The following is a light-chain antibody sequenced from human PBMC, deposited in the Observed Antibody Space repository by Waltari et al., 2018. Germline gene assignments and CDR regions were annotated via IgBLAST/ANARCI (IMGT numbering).Light chain of an antibody. CDR2: EVT. J-gene: IGLJ3*02. Sequence: QSALTQPASVSGSPGQSITISCSGTSADIGRYNLVAWYQQLPGNAPKLVIYEVTERPSEISNRFSGCKSGNTASLTISGLQAEDEADYYCSSFESSRTWVFGGGTKLTVL. V-gene: IGLV2-23*02. CDR3: SSFESSRTWV. CDR1: SADIGRYNL.